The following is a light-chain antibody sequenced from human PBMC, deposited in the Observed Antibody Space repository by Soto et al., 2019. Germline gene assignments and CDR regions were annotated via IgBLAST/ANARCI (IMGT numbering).Light chain of an antibody. CDR3: SSYTSSSTLGV. J-gene: IGLJ1*01. Sequence: QSALTQPASVSGSPGQSITISCTGTSSDVGGYNYVSWYQQHPGKAPKLMIYDVSNRPSGVSIRFSGSKSGNTASLTISGLQAEDEADYYCSSYTSSSTLGVFGTGTKVT. CDR1: SSDVGGYNY. V-gene: IGLV2-14*01. CDR2: DVS.